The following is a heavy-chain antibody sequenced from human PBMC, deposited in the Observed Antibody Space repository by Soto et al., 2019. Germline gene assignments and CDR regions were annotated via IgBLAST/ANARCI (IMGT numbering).Heavy chain of an antibody. CDR3: ARGGGTNVYDSSGYYLVY. Sequence: ASVKVSCKVSGYTLTELSMHWVRQAPGKGLEWMGGFDPEDGETIYAQKFQGRVTMTEDTSTDTAYMELSSLRSEDTAVYYCARGGGTNVYDSSGYYLVYWGQGTLVTVSS. D-gene: IGHD3-22*01. CDR2: FDPEDGET. J-gene: IGHJ4*02. CDR1: GYTLTELS. V-gene: IGHV1-24*01.